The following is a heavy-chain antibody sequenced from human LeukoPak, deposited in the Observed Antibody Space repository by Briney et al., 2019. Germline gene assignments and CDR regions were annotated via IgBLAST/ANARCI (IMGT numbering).Heavy chain of an antibody. D-gene: IGHD6-19*01. V-gene: IGHV3-21*01. CDR3: ARDFLGGVAVARNWFDP. J-gene: IGHJ5*02. Sequence: GGSLRLSCAASGFTFSSYSMNWVRQAPGKGLEWVSSISSGSSYIYYADSVKGRFTISRDNAKNSLYLQMNSLRAEDTAVYYCARDFLGGVAVARNWFDPWGQGTLVTVSS. CDR1: GFTFSSYS. CDR2: ISSGSSYI.